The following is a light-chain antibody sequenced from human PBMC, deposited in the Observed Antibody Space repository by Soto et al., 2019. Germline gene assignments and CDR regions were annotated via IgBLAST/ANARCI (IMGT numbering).Light chain of an antibody. CDR1: QSVATN. V-gene: IGKV3-15*01. Sequence: EVVMTQSPATLSVSPGERATLSCRASQSVATNFAWYQQKPGQAPRLLIYDASTRATGIPARFSGSGSGTEFTLTINNLQSEDVAIYYCQQYDKWPPVTFGQGTKVDIK. CDR2: DAS. CDR3: QQYDKWPPVT. J-gene: IGKJ1*01.